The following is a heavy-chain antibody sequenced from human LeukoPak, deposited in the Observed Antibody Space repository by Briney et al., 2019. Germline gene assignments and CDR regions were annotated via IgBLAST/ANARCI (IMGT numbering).Heavy chain of an antibody. CDR2: IYYSGST. CDR3: ARVGYTYAEIDY. D-gene: IGHD5-18*01. CDR1: GYSISSGYY. J-gene: IGHJ4*02. V-gene: IGHV4-38-2*01. Sequence: SETLSLTCAVSGYSISSGYYWGWIRPPPGKGLEWIGSIYYSGSTYYNPSLRSRVTISVDTSKNQFSLRLSSVTAADTAVYYCARVGYTYAEIDYWGQGTLVTVSS.